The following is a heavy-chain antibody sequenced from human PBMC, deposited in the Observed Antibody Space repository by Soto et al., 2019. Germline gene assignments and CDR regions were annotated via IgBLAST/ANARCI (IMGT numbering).Heavy chain of an antibody. V-gene: IGHV3-48*01. CDR2: ISSSSSTI. CDR1: GCNFSSYS. Sequence: PGGSLRLSYAASGCNFSSYSMNWVRQAPGKGLEWVSYISSSSSTIYYADSVKGRFTISRDNAKNSLYLQMNSLRAEDTAVYYCARGNEDYDFWSGYYRGGPSWFDPWGQGTLVTVS. D-gene: IGHD3-3*01. CDR3: ARGNEDYDFWSGYYRGGPSWFDP. J-gene: IGHJ5*02.